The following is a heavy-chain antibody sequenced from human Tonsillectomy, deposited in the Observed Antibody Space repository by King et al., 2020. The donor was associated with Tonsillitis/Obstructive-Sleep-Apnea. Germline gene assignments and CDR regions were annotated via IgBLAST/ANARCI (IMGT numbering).Heavy chain of an antibody. Sequence: VQLVESGGGLVKPGGSLRLSCAASGFTFSDYYMSWIRQAPGKGLEWVSYISSSGSTIYYTDSVKGRFTISRDNAKNSLYLQMNSLRAEDTAVYYCASTGGDDYFFYYYSYGDVGDKGPTPPVS. CDR3: ASTGGDDYFFYYYSYGDV. CDR2: ISSSGSTI. D-gene: IGHD5-12*01. V-gene: IGHV3-11*01. CDR1: GFTFSDYY. J-gene: IGHJ6*03.